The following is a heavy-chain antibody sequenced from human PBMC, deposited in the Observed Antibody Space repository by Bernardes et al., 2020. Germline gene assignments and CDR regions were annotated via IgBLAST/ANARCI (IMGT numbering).Heavy chain of an antibody. V-gene: IGHV4-39*02. CDR3: ATLLPCPGG. CDR2: IYYSGSH. J-gene: IGHJ4*02. CDR1: GCSISSSSYY. Sequence: SETLSLTCTVSGCSISSSSYYWGWIRQPPGKGLEWIGSIYYSGSHYYNPSLKSRVTISVDTSKNHFPLKLSSVTAADTAVYYCATLLPCPGGWGQGTLVTVSS.